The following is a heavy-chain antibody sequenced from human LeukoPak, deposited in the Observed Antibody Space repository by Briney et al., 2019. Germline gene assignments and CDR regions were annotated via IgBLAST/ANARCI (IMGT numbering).Heavy chain of an antibody. CDR2: INPNSGGT. V-gene: IGHV1-2*02. Sequence: ASVKVSCKASGYTFTGYYMHWVRQAPGQGLEWMGWINPNSGGTNYAQKFQGRVTMTRDTPISTAYMELSRLRSDDTAVYYCAREMTYYYGSGVDYWGQGTLVTVSS. D-gene: IGHD3-10*01. J-gene: IGHJ4*02. CDR3: AREMTYYYGSGVDY. CDR1: GYTFTGYY.